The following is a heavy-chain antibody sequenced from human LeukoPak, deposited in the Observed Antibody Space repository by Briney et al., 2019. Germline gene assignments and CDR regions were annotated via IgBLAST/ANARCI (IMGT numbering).Heavy chain of an antibody. CDR1: GGSFSGYY. CDR3: ARGGEQLVRNFDY. J-gene: IGHJ4*02. Sequence: SETLSLTCAVYGGSFSGYYWSWIRQPPGKGLEWIGEINHSGSTNYNPSLKSRVTISVDTSKNQFSLKLSSVTAADTAVYYCARGGEQLVRNFDYWGQGTLVTFSS. D-gene: IGHD6-6*01. V-gene: IGHV4-34*01. CDR2: INHSGST.